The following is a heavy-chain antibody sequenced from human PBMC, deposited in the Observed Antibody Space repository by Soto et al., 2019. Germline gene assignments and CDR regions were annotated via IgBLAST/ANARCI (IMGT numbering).Heavy chain of an antibody. CDR2: IYPGDSDT. J-gene: IGHJ4*02. Sequence: GESLKTSCKGSGYSFTSYWIGWVRQMPGKGLEWMGIIYPGDSDTRYSPSFQGQVTISADKSISTAYLQWSSLKASDTAMYYCARLRINGEGRLVDYFDYWGQGTLVTVSS. D-gene: IGHD2-8*02. CDR1: GYSFTSYW. CDR3: ARLRINGEGRLVDYFDY. V-gene: IGHV5-51*01.